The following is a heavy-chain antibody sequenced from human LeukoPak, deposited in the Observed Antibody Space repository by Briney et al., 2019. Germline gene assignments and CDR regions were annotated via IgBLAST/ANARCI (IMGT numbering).Heavy chain of an antibody. Sequence: GGSLRLSCAASGFTFSSYAMSWVRQAPGKGLEWVLAISGSGGSTYYADSVKGRFTISRDNSKNTLYLQMNSLRAEDTAVYYCAKGTLGYCSSTSCPDYFDYWGQGTLVTVSS. CDR3: AKGTLGYCSSTSCPDYFDY. CDR2: ISGSGGST. V-gene: IGHV3-23*01. D-gene: IGHD2-2*01. J-gene: IGHJ4*02. CDR1: GFTFSSYA.